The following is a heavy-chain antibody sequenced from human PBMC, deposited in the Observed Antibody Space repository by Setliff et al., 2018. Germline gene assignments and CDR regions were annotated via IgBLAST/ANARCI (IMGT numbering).Heavy chain of an antibody. Sequence: PSETLSLTCSVSGGPLSSGSYYWGWIRQSPGKSLEWIGSMYYSGSTYYNPSLKGRVTLSVDTTKNQFSLKLTSMTAADTAVYFCARHLLVQGTYHFDYWGQGSQVTVSP. CDR3: ARHLLVQGTYHFDY. CDR2: MYYSGST. V-gene: IGHV4-39*01. CDR1: GGPLSSGSYY. D-gene: IGHD3-10*01. J-gene: IGHJ4*02.